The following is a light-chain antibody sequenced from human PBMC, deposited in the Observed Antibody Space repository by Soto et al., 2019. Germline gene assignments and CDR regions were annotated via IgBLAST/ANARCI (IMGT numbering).Light chain of an antibody. V-gene: IGKV3-15*01. CDR2: GAS. CDR3: QHYNNWPPWT. J-gene: IGKJ1*01. Sequence: IVMTQSPATLSVSPGERVTLSCRASQSVRSNLVWYQQRPGQAPRLLIYGASSRATGIPARFSGSGSGTXXXLTISSLQSEDFAVYYCQHYNNWPPWTFGQGTKVDIK. CDR1: QSVRSN.